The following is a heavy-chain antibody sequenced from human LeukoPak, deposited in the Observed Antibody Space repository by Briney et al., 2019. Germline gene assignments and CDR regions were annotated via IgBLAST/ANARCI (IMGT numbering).Heavy chain of an antibody. CDR1: GGSISSGDYY. V-gene: IGHV4-30-4*01. Sequence: SRTLSLTCTVSGGSISSGDYYWSWIRQPPGKGLVSIGYIYYSGSTYYNPSLKSLVTISVDTSKNQFSLKQSPMTVADTAVYYWARYGPTMVRGHYGMAVWGQGSTVTVS. J-gene: IGHJ6*02. D-gene: IGHD3-10*01. CDR2: IYYSGST. CDR3: ARYGPTMVRGHYGMAV.